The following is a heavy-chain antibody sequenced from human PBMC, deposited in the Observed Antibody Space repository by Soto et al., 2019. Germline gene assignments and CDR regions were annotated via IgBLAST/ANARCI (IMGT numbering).Heavy chain of an antibody. D-gene: IGHD4-17*01. Sequence: PSETLSLTCTVSGGSISSYYWSWIRQPPGKGLEWIGYIYYSGSTNYNPSLKSRVTISVDTSKNQFSLKLSSVTAADTAVYYCARHPGGFDYGDSFDYWGQGTLVTVSS. CDR1: GGSISSYY. J-gene: IGHJ4*02. CDR3: ARHPGGFDYGDSFDY. CDR2: IYYSGST. V-gene: IGHV4-59*08.